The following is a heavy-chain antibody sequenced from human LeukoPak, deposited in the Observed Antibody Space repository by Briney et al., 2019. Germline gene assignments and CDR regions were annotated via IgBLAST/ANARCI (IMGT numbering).Heavy chain of an antibody. CDR2: ITSGGDYI. V-gene: IGHV3-21*01. CDR3: ARGHYDVLAASYKWTPDY. Sequence: GGSLRLSCAASGFTFNTFNMNWVGQAPGKGLEWVSSITSGGDYIYYADSVKGRFTTSRDNAKNSLSLQLNSLRVEDPAVYYCARGHYDVLAASYKWTPDYWGQGTLVTVSS. J-gene: IGHJ4*02. CDR1: GFTFNTFN. D-gene: IGHD3-9*01.